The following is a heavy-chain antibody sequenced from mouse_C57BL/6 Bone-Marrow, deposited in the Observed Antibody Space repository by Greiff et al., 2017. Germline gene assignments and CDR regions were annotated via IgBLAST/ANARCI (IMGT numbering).Heavy chain of an antibody. D-gene: IGHD2-2*01. CDR2: ISSGGSYT. CDR3: ARQAGYGYAMDY. Sequence: EVQLQQSGGDLVKPGGSLKLSCAASGFTFSSYGMSWVRQTPDKRLEWVATISSGGSYTYYPDSVKGRFTISRDNAKNTLYLQMSSLKSEDTAMYYCARQAGYGYAMDYWGQGTSVTVSS. V-gene: IGHV5-6*01. CDR1: GFTFSSYG. J-gene: IGHJ4*01.